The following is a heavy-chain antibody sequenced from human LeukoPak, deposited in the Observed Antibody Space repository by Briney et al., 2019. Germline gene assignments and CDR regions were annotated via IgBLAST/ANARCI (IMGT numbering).Heavy chain of an antibody. D-gene: IGHD2-2*01. Sequence: GGSLRLSCEASGFTLSSYAMSWVRQAPGKGLEWVSAISGGRGGTYYADSVKGRFTISRDNSKSTLYLQMNSLRAEDTAVYYCAKEGCSSTSCHEDYWGQGTPVTVSS. V-gene: IGHV3-23*01. J-gene: IGHJ4*02. CDR3: AKEGCSSTSCHEDY. CDR2: ISGGRGGT. CDR1: GFTLSSYA.